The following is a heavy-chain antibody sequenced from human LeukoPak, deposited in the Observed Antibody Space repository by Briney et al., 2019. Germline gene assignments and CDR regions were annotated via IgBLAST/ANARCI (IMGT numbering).Heavy chain of an antibody. V-gene: IGHV4-61*02. Sequence: PSQTLSLTCTVSGGSISSGSYYWSWIRQPAGKGLEWIGRIYTSGSTNYNPSLKSRVTISVDTSKNQFSLKLSSVTAADTAVYYCARDLYGDYAWGRWFGPWGQGTLVTVSS. D-gene: IGHD4-17*01. J-gene: IGHJ5*02. CDR2: IYTSGST. CDR3: ARDLYGDYAWGRWFGP. CDR1: GGSISSGSYY.